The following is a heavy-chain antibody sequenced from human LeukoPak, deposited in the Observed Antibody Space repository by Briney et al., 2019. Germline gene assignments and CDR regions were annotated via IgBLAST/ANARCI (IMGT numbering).Heavy chain of an antibody. Sequence: PSEILSLTCTVSGGSISTYYWSWIRQPPGKGLEWIGYIYFSGSTDYNPSLKSRVIISVDTSNNQFSLKLSSVTAADTAVYYCAGYSSGWYVDYWGQGTLVTVSS. J-gene: IGHJ4*02. D-gene: IGHD6-19*01. CDR3: AGYSSGWYVDY. CDR1: GGSISTYY. CDR2: IYFSGST. V-gene: IGHV4-59*01.